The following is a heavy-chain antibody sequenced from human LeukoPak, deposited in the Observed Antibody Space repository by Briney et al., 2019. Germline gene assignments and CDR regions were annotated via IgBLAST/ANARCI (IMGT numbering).Heavy chain of an antibody. CDR3: AKDPGYYYDSSGYYCFDY. D-gene: IGHD3-22*01. CDR1: GFTFSSYW. V-gene: IGHV3-74*01. CDR2: INSDGSST. Sequence: PGGSLRLSCAASGFTFSSYWMHWVRQAPGKGLVWVSRINSDGSSTYYADSVKGRFTISRDNSKNTLYLQMNSLRAEDTAVYYCAKDPGYYYDSSGYYCFDYWGQGTLVTVSS. J-gene: IGHJ4*02.